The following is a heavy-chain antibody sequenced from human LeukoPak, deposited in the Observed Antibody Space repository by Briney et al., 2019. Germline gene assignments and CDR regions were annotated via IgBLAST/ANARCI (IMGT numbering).Heavy chain of an antibody. Sequence: SETLSLTCTVSGGSISSSSYYWGWIRQPPGKGLEWIGYIYYSGSTNYNPSLKSRVTISVDTSKTQFSLKLSSVTAADTAVYYCARLGAPQAVAGPSYYFDYWGQGTLVTVSS. J-gene: IGHJ4*02. V-gene: IGHV4-61*05. CDR3: ARLGAPQAVAGPSYYFDY. CDR1: GGSISSSSYY. CDR2: IYYSGST. D-gene: IGHD6-19*01.